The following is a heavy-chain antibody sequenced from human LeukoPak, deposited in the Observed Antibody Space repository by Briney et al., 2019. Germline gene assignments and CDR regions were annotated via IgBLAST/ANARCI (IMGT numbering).Heavy chain of an antibody. CDR2: SNHGGST. Sequence: PSETLSLTCAVYGESFSGHYWTWIRQSPGKGLEWIGESNHGGSTKYNPSLKSRVTISVDTSKNQFSLRLSSVTAADTAVYYCARRPRSSGSDDGPSGLDSWGQGTLVTVSS. CDR3: ARRPRSSGSDDGPSGLDS. CDR1: GESFSGHY. V-gene: IGHV4-34*01. D-gene: IGHD3-22*01. J-gene: IGHJ4*02.